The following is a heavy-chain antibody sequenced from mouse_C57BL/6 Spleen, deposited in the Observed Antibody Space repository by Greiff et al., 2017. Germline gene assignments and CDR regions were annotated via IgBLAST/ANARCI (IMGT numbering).Heavy chain of an antibody. D-gene: IGHD3-2*02. CDR2: IDPEDGET. V-gene: IGHV14-2*01. Sequence: VQLQQSGAELVKPGASVKLSCTASGFNIKDYYMHWVKQRTEQGLEWIGRIDPEDGETKYAPKLQGKATITADKSSNTAYLQISSLTSEDTAVYYCARTAQAPFDCWGQGTTLTVSS. CDR1: GFNIKDYY. CDR3: ARTAQAPFDC. J-gene: IGHJ2*01.